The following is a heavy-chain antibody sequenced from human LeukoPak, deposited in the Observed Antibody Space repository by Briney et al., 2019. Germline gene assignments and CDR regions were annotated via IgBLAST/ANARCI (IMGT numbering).Heavy chain of an antibody. Sequence: GESLKIPCKGSGYSSTSYWIGWVRQMPGKGLEWMGIIYPGDSDTRYSPSFQGQVTISADKSISTAYLQWSSLKASDTAMYYCARRLWLRLGDYFDYWAQGTLVSVS. J-gene: IGHJ4*02. D-gene: IGHD5-12*01. CDR1: GYSSTSYW. CDR2: IYPGDSDT. CDR3: ARRLWLRLGDYFDY. V-gene: IGHV5-51*01.